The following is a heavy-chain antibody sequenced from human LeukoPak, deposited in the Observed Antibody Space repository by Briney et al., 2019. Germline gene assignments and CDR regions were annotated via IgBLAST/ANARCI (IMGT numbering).Heavy chain of an antibody. CDR2: ISSSGSTI. J-gene: IGHJ4*02. CDR3: ARDISLYCSGGSSYSLNY. CDR1: GFTVSSNY. V-gene: IGHV3-11*04. Sequence: GGSLRLSCAASGFTVSSNYMSWVRQAPGKGLEWVSYISSSGSTIYYADSVKGRFTISRDNAKNSLYLQMNSLRAEDTAVYYCARDISLYCSGGSSYSLNYWGQGTMVTVSS. D-gene: IGHD2-15*01.